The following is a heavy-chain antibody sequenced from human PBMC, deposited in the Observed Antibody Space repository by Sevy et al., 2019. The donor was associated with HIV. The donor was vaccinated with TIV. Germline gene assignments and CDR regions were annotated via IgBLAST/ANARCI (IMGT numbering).Heavy chain of an antibody. V-gene: IGHV3-7*01. CDR1: GFTFSTYNHYW. CDR2: IKEDGSEK. D-gene: IGHD3-16*01. J-gene: IGHJ3*02. CDR3: AKGSDWGDI. Sequence: GGSLRLSCAASGFTFSTYNHYWMTWVRQAPGKGLEWVANIKEDGSEKYYVDSVKGRFTISRDNSKNTLYLQVNSLRAEDTAVYYCAKGSDWGDIWGQGTMVTVSS.